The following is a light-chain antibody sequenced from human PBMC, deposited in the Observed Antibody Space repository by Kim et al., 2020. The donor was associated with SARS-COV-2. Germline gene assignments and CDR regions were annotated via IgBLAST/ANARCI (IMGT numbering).Light chain of an antibody. Sequence: SVLTQPPSTSGTPGQRVTISCSGSSSNVGRHFVNWYQQLPGTAPKGFIYNGNQRPSGVPDRFSGSRSGTSASLAISELQSEDEADYYCATWDVSLNGWVCGCGTQLTVL. J-gene: IGLJ3*02. CDR3: ATWDVSLNGWV. CDR1: SSNVGRHF. V-gene: IGLV1-44*01. CDR2: NGN.